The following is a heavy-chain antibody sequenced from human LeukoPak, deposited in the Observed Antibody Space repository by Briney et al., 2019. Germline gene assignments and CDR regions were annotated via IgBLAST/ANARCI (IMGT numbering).Heavy chain of an antibody. D-gene: IGHD3-3*01. CDR3: ARAAGVLRFLEWLPLYYFDY. Sequence: SETLSLTCAVSGYSISSGYYWGWIRQPPGKGLEWIGSIYHSGSTNYNPSLKSRVTISVDTSKNQFSLKLSSVTAADTAVYYCARAAGVLRFLEWLPLYYFDYWGQGTLVTVSS. V-gene: IGHV4-38-2*01. CDR1: GYSISSGYY. CDR2: IYHSGST. J-gene: IGHJ4*02.